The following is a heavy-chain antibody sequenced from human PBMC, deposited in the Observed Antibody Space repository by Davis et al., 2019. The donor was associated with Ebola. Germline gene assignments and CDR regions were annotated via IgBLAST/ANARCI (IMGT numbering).Heavy chain of an antibody. J-gene: IGHJ4*02. CDR1: GYTFKNYA. CDR3: ARTSIVGTTTTASDI. Sequence: ASVKVSCKASGYTFKNYAISWVRQAPGQGLEWMGWISVYNGNTNYAQTLQGRVTMTTDTSTGTAYMELRSLRSDDTAVYFWARTSIVGTTTTASDIWGQGTLVTVSS. V-gene: IGHV1-18*01. CDR2: ISVYNGNT. D-gene: IGHD1-26*01.